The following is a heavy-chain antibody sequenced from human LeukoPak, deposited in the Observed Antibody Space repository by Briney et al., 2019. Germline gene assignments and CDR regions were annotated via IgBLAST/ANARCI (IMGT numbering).Heavy chain of an antibody. J-gene: IGHJ4*02. CDR3: ARSPGLADIDF. Sequence: SETLSLTCSVSGVSITSNYWTWIRQLAGRGLEWIGRVSTRGNTNYNPSLKSRVTMSVDAPKNLFSLKLTSVTAADTAMYYCARSPGLADIDFWGQGTLVIVSS. CDR2: VSTRGNT. D-gene: IGHD2-21*01. V-gene: IGHV4-4*07. CDR1: GVSITSNY.